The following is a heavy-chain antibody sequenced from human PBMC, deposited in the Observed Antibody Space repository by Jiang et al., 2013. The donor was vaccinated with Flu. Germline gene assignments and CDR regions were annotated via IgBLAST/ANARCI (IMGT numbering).Heavy chain of an antibody. J-gene: IGHJ4*02. V-gene: IGHV1-69*01. Sequence: ANYAQKFQGRVTITADESTSTAYMELSSLRSEDTAVYYCARVSASTIVVVPAAYFDYWGQGTLVTVSS. CDR3: ARVSASTIVVVPAAYFDY. D-gene: IGHD2-2*01. CDR2: A.